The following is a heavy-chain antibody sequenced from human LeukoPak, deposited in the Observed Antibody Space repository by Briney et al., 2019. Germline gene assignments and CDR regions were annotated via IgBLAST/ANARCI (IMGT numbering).Heavy chain of an antibody. Sequence: PSETLSLTCTVSGGPIHTYYRNWIRQPPGKGLEWIAYISYSGNSNYNPSLKSRVSISVDTSKNQFSLKLSSVTAADTAVYYCARGFGYSFGYIGYWGQGTLVTVSS. D-gene: IGHD5-18*01. V-gene: IGHV4-59*01. CDR1: GGPIHTYY. CDR2: ISYSGNS. J-gene: IGHJ4*02. CDR3: ARGFGYSFGYIGY.